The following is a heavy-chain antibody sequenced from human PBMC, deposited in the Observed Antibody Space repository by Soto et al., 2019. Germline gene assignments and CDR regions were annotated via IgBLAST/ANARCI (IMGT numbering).Heavy chain of an antibody. CDR3: ARDRAFGEFRGDY. CDR1: GFTFSSYE. D-gene: IGHD3-10*01. J-gene: IGHJ4*02. CDR2: ISSSGSTI. Sequence: GGSLRLSCAASGFTFSSYEMNWVRQAPGKGLEWVSYISSSGSTIYYADSVKGRFTISRDNAKNSLYLQMNSLRAEDTAVYYYARDRAFGEFRGDYWGQGTLVTVSS. V-gene: IGHV3-48*03.